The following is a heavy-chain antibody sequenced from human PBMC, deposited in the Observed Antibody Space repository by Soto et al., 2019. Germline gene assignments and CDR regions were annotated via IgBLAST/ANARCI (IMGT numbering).Heavy chain of an antibody. J-gene: IGHJ3*02. Sequence: QVQLQESGPGLVKPSETLSLTCTVSGGSISSYYWSWIRQPPGKGLEWIGYIYYSGSTNYNPSLKSRVTISVDTSKNQFSLKLSSVTAADTAVYYCARRGYGDYREAFYIWGQGTMVTVSS. V-gene: IGHV4-59*08. CDR1: GGSISSYY. D-gene: IGHD4-17*01. CDR2: IYYSGST. CDR3: ARRGYGDYREAFYI.